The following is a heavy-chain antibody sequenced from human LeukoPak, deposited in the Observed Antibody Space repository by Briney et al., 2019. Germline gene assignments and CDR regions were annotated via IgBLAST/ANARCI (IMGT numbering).Heavy chain of an antibody. D-gene: IGHD5-24*01. J-gene: IGHJ4*02. V-gene: IGHV3-21*04. CDR1: GFTFSSYT. CDR2: ISSSSTFI. CDR3: AKSGYNRLDY. Sequence: GGSLRLSCAASGFTFSSYTMNWVRQAPGKGLEWVSSISSSSTFIYYADSVKGRFTISRDNSKNTLYLQMNSLRAEDTAVYYCAKSGYNRLDYWGQGTLVTVSS.